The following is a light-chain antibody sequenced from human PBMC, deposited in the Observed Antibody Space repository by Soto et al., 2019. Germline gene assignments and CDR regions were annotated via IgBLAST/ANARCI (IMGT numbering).Light chain of an antibody. CDR2: GAS. J-gene: IGKJ1*01. CDR1: QSVSSN. Sequence: EIVMTQSPATLSVSPGERATLSCRASQSVSSNLAWYQQKPGQAPRLLIYGASTRATGIPARFSGSGSGTKFNLTISSLQSKDFAVYYCQQYNNWPPWTFGQGTKVEIK. CDR3: QQYNNWPPWT. V-gene: IGKV3-15*01.